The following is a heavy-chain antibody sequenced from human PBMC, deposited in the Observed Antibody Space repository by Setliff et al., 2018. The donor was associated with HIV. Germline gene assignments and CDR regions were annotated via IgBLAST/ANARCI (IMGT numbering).Heavy chain of an antibody. Sequence: SETLSLTCTVSGDSITNSFYFWAWIRQPPGKGLEWIGSIYYGGIIDYNPSLKSRVTISVDTPKNQFSLRLDSVTAADTAIHYCARQVKYSSSPLHFDSWGRGTLVTVSS. CDR3: ARQVKYSSSPLHFDS. J-gene: IGHJ4*02. D-gene: IGHD6-13*01. CDR2: IYYGGII. CDR1: GDSITNSFYF. V-gene: IGHV4-39*01.